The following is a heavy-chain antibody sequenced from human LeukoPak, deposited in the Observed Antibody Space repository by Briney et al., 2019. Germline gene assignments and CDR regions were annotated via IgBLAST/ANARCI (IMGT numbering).Heavy chain of an antibody. D-gene: IGHD3-10*01. CDR3: ARASNGSGSYELDY. V-gene: IGHV1-2*04. CDR1: GYTFTSYD. CDR2: INPNSGGT. J-gene: IGHJ4*02. Sequence: ASVKVSCKASGYTFTSYDINWVRQATGQGLEWMGWINPNSGGTNYAQKFQGWVTMTRDTSISTAYMELSRLRSDDTAVYYCARASNGSGSYELDYWGQGTLVTVSS.